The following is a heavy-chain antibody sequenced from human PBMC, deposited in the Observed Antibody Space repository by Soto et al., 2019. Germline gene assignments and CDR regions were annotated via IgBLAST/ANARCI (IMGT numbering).Heavy chain of an antibody. CDR2: IYYSGRT. J-gene: IGHJ4*02. D-gene: IGHD2-15*01. CDR3: ARVSNAYAGSGAFDY. CDR1: GGSISGFY. Sequence: SETLSLTCSVSGGSISGFYWIWIRQPPGKGLEWISYIYYSGRTAYNPSLRSRATISVDVSRSQFSLQLRSVTAADTALYYCARVSNAYAGSGAFDYWGLGTPVTVSS. V-gene: IGHV4-59*01.